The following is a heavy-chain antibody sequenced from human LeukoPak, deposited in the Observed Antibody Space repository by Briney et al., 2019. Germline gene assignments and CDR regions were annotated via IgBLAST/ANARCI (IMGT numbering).Heavy chain of an antibody. V-gene: IGHV3-74*01. J-gene: IGHJ4*02. CDR2: INTDGSST. Sequence: GGSLRLSCAASGFTFSGYSMMWVRQAPGKGLVWVSRINTDGSSTSYADSVKGRFTISRDNAKNTLYLQMNSLRAEDTAVYYCARGENYDFWSGSSDFDYWGQGTLVTVSS. CDR3: ARGENYDFWSGSSDFDY. D-gene: IGHD3-3*01. CDR1: GFTFSGYS.